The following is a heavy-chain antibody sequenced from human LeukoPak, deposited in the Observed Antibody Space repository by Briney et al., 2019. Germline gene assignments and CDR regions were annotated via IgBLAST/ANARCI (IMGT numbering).Heavy chain of an antibody. D-gene: IGHD2-8*01. CDR2: VNRDGSET. Sequence: PGGSLRLSCAASGFALSSHWMTWVRQVPGRGPEWVANVNRDGSETYYLDSVMGRFTISKDNAKNSLYLQMNSLRAEDTAVYYCARSRYCVNGICSYFDYWGQGTLVTVSS. V-gene: IGHV3-7*03. J-gene: IGHJ4*02. CDR3: ARSRYCVNGICSYFDY. CDR1: GFALSSHW.